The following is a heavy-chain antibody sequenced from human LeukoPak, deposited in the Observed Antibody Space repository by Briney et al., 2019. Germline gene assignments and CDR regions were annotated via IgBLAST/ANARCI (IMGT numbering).Heavy chain of an antibody. Sequence: RTGGSLRLSCAASGFTFDDYGMSWVRQAPGKGLEWVSGINWNGGSTGYADSVKGRFTISRDNAKNSLYLQMNSLRAEDTALYYCARFRIPPVGDYYYGMDVWGQGTTVTVSS. J-gene: IGHJ6*02. D-gene: IGHD3-16*01. V-gene: IGHV3-20*04. CDR3: ARFRIPPVGDYYYGMDV. CDR1: GFTFDDYG. CDR2: INWNGGST.